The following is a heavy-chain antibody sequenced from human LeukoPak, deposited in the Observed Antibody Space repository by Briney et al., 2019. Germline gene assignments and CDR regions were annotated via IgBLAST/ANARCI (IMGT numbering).Heavy chain of an antibody. CDR1: GGSISIGDYY. J-gene: IGHJ3*02. Sequence: SETLSLTCTVYGGSISIGDYYWSWIRQPPGKGLEWIGYIYYSGSTYYNPSLKSRVTISVDTSKNQFSLKLSSVTAADTAVYYCARDRKDAFDIWGQGTMVTVSS. CDR3: ARDRKDAFDI. V-gene: IGHV4-30-4*01. CDR2: IYYSGST.